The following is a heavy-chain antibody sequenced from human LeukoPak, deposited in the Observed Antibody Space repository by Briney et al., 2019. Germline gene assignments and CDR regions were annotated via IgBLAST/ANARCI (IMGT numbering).Heavy chain of an antibody. CDR1: GFTFSSYA. V-gene: IGHV3-23*01. Sequence: GGSLRLSCAASGFTFSSYAMSWVRQAPGKGLEWVSAISGSGGSTYYADSVKGRFTISRDNSKNTLYLQMNSLRAEDTAVYYCARVSGYCSSTSCDHYYYYGMDVWGQGTTVTVSS. CDR3: ARVSGYCSSTSCDHYYYYGMDV. J-gene: IGHJ6*02. D-gene: IGHD2-2*01. CDR2: ISGSGGST.